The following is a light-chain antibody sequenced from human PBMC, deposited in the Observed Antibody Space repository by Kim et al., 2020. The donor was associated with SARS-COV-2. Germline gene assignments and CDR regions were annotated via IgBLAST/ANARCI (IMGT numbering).Light chain of an antibody. J-gene: IGKJ2*03. CDR3: QQYDAYPLR. CDR2: KAS. CDR1: QSISYC. V-gene: IGKV1-5*03. Sequence: ACTGDRVTITARARQSISYCGTWYQQKPGTTPKSLIYKASFLESGVPSRVSGSGSGTEFTFTISGLQTDHFATYYCQQYDAYPLRFGQGTKLEI.